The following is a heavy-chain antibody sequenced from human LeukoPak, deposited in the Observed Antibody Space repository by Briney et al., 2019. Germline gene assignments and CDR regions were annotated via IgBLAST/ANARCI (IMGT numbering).Heavy chain of an antibody. CDR2: ISSSSSYI. D-gene: IGHD2-2*01. V-gene: IGHV3-21*01. J-gene: IGHJ4*02. CDR3: ARESPQLSSFDY. Sequence: PGGSLRLSCAASGFMFSRYSMNWVRQAPGKGLEWVSSISSSSSYIYYADSVKGRFTISRDNARNSLFLQMNSLRAEDTAVYYCARESPQLSSFDYWGQGTLVTVSS. CDR1: GFMFSRYS.